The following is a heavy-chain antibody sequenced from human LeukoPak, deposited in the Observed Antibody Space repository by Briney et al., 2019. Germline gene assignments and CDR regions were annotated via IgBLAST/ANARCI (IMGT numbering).Heavy chain of an antibody. Sequence: GESLEISCKGSGYSFTSYWIGWVRQMPGKGLEWMGIIYAGDSDTRYSPSFQGQVTFSVDTSISTAYLQWNSLKASDTAMYYCARRGAGGGWSYWGQGTLVTVSS. D-gene: IGHD6-19*01. V-gene: IGHV5-51*01. CDR3: ARRGAGGGWSY. CDR2: IYAGDSDT. CDR1: GYSFTSYW. J-gene: IGHJ4*02.